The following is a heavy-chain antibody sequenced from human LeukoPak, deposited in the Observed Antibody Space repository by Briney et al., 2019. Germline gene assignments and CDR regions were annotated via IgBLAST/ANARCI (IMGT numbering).Heavy chain of an antibody. V-gene: IGHV3-23*01. Sequence: GGSLRLSCEASGFSFSGCAMSWVRQAPGKGLDWVSGVSDSGVNTYYADSVKGRFTISRDNSKNTLYLQMNSLRAEDTAVYYRAKLYLSWTPLVPFDYWGQGTLVTVSS. D-gene: IGHD1-1*01. CDR2: VSDSGVNT. CDR3: AKLYLSWTPLVPFDY. CDR1: GFSFSGCA. J-gene: IGHJ4*02.